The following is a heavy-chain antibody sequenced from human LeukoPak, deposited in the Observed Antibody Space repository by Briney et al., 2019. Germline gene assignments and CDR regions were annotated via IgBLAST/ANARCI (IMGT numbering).Heavy chain of an antibody. D-gene: IGHD6-19*01. V-gene: IGHV4-39*01. CDR3: VKSGGYGLIDY. J-gene: IGHJ4*02. CDR1: GASISGSGYY. Sequence: PSETLSLTCAVSGASISGSGYYLGWIRQPPGKGLGWIGNIYYTGSTYYNASLQSRVTISIDMSKNQFSLRLSSVTAADTAMYYCVKSGGYGLIDYWGQGTLVTVSS. CDR2: IYYTGST.